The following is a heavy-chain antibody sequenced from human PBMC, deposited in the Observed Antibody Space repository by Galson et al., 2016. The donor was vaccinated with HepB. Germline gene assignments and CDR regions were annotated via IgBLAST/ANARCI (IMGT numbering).Heavy chain of an antibody. J-gene: IGHJ5*02. CDR2: ISHSGTT. V-gene: IGHV4-30-2*01. CDR3: ARGVGSSSWFRFDP. CDR1: GGSISSGGYS. D-gene: IGHD6-13*01. Sequence: TLSLTCAVSGGSISSGGYSWSWIRQPLGKGLEWIGYISHSGTTYYNLSLKSRVTILVDRSKNQFSLRLRCVTAADTAVYYCARGVGSSSWFRFDPWGQGALVTVSS.